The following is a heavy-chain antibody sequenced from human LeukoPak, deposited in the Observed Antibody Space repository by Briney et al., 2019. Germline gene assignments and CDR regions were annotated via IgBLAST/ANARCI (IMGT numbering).Heavy chain of an antibody. CDR1: GFIFRNYA. J-gene: IGHJ3*02. CDR3: ARGWASSRRKAFDI. Sequence: GGSLRLSCGASGFIFRNYAMSWVRQAPGEGLEWVSGISDNGGGTYYADSVKGRFTISRDNSKNMLYLQMNSLRAEDTAVYYCARGWASSRRKAFDIWGQGTMVTVSS. CDR2: ISDNGGGT. D-gene: IGHD3-16*01. V-gene: IGHV3-23*01.